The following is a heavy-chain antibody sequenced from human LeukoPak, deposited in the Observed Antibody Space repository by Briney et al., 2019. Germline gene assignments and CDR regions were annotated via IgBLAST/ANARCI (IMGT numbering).Heavy chain of an antibody. CDR1: GGSFSGYY. CDR3: GRLLGAARTDYFDS. V-gene: IGHV4-34*01. Sequence: SETLSLTCAVYGGSFSGYYWSWIRQPPGKGLEWIGEINHSGSTNYNPSLQSRVSMSLDTSKSQFSLRLSYVTAADTALYFCGRLLGAARTDYFDSWGQGIVVTVSS. CDR2: INHSGST. J-gene: IGHJ4*02. D-gene: IGHD1-26*01.